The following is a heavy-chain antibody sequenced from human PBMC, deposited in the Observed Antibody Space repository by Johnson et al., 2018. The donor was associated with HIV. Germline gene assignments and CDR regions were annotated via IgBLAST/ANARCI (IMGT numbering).Heavy chain of an antibody. CDR3: ARDLSRGGIAARLGAFDI. CDR1: GFTFSSYA. Sequence: QVQLVESGGGVVQPGRSLRLSCAASGFTFSSYAMHWVRQAPGKGLEWVAVISYDGSNKYYADSVKGRFTISRDNSKNTLYLQMNSLRAEDTAVYYCARDLSRGGIAARLGAFDILGQGTMVTVSS. CDR2: ISYDGSNK. V-gene: IGHV3-30-3*01. J-gene: IGHJ3*02. D-gene: IGHD6-6*01.